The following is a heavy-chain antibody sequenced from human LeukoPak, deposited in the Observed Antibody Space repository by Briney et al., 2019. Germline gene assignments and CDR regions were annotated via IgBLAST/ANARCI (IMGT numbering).Heavy chain of an antibody. CDR2: INWNSGSI. CDR3: AKDFGALIAAAGNPAFDI. Sequence: SGGSLRLSCAASGFTFSSYWMHWVRQAPGKGLEWVSGINWNSGSIGYADSVKGRFTISRDNAKNSLYLQMNSLRAEDTALYFCAKDFGALIAAAGNPAFDIWGQGTMVTVSS. J-gene: IGHJ3*02. CDR1: GFTFSSYW. D-gene: IGHD6-13*01. V-gene: IGHV3-9*01.